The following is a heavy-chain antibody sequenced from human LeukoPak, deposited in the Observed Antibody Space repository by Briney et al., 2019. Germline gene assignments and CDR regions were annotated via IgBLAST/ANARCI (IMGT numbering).Heavy chain of an antibody. J-gene: IGHJ4*02. V-gene: IGHV4-39*07. Sequence: KPSDPLSLTCTVSGGFISSSSYYWGWIRQPPGKGLEWIGSIYYSGSTYYNPSLKSRVTISVDTSKNQFSLKLSSVTAADTAVYYCARAGYRGVGFDYWGQGTLVTVSS. D-gene: IGHD2-15*01. CDR2: IYYSGST. CDR3: ARAGYRGVGFDY. CDR1: GGFISSSSYY.